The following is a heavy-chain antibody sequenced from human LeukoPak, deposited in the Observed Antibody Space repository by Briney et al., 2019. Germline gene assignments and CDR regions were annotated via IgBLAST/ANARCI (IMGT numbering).Heavy chain of an antibody. CDR2: IYYGGST. Sequence: PSEILSLTCTVSGGSISSSDYYWGWIRQPPGKGLEWIGSIYYGGSTYYNPSLKSRVTISVHTSKNQFSLKLSSVTAADTAVYYCARNSGSYYNFHYWGQGTLVIVSS. V-gene: IGHV4-39*01. CDR3: ARNSGSYYNFHY. CDR1: GGSISSSDYY. J-gene: IGHJ4*02. D-gene: IGHD3-10*01.